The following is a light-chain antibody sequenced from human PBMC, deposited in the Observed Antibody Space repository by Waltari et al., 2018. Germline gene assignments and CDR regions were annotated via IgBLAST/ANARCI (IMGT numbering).Light chain of an antibody. CDR3: SSYTSSSTPWV. CDR1: ISDVGGYNY. Sequence: QSALTQPASVSGSPGQSITISCTGTISDVGGYNYVSWYQQHPGKAPKLMIYDVSTRPSGVSNRFSGSTSGNTASLTISGLQAEDEADYYCSSYTSSSTPWVFGGGTKLTVL. CDR2: DVS. J-gene: IGLJ3*02. V-gene: IGLV2-14*01.